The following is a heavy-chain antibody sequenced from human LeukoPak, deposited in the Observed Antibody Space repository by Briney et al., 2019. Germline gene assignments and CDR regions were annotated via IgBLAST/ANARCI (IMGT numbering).Heavy chain of an antibody. J-gene: IGHJ6*03. CDR3: ARDTARGPLVFMDV. Sequence: GGSLRLSCAASGFTFSSYTMNWVRQAPGKGLEWVSSISSTCTYIYYADSLKGRFTISRDNAKNSLYLQMNSLRAEDTAVYYCARDTARGPLVFMDVWGKGTAVTVSS. V-gene: IGHV3-21*01. CDR1: GFTFSSYT. D-gene: IGHD5-18*01. CDR2: ISSTCTYI.